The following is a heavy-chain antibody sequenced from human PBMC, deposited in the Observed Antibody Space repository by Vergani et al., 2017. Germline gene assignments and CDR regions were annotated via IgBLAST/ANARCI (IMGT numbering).Heavy chain of an antibody. CDR3: AKXFGTSSGGGWFDP. V-gene: IGHV3-9*01. J-gene: IGHJ5*02. CDR2: ISWNSNSI. CDR1: GFTFSTYA. Sequence: EVQLLESGGSLKQPGGSVRLSCAASGFTFSTYAMHWVRQAPGKGLEWVSGISWNSNSIGYADYVKCRCTISRDNAKNSRYLQMNSLRAEDTALYYCAKXFGTSSGGGWFDPWGQGTLVTVSS. D-gene: IGHD6-6*01.